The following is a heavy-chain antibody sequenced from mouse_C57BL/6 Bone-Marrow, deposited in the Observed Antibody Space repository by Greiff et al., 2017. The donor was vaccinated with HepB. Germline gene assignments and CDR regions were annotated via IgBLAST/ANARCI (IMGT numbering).Heavy chain of an antibody. CDR3: VRQRITTDAMDY. D-gene: IGHD1-1*01. CDR1: GFSFNTYA. V-gene: IGHV10-1*01. Sequence: DVKLVESGGGLVQPKGSLKLSCAASGFSFNTYAMNWVRQAPGKGLEWVARIRSKSNNYATYYADSVKDRFTISRDDSESMLYLQMNNLKTEDTAMYYCVRQRITTDAMDYWGQGTSVTVSS. CDR2: IRSKSNNYAT. J-gene: IGHJ4*01.